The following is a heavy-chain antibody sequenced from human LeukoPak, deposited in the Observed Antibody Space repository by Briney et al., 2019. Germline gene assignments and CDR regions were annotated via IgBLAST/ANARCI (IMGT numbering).Heavy chain of an antibody. J-gene: IGHJ4*02. CDR2: TDWDDDK. CDR3: ARGEAYSSSWMNFDY. V-gene: IGHV2-70*01. Sequence: SGPALLKPTQTLTLTCTFSGFSLSTSGMCVSWIRQPPGKALEWLALTDWDDDKYYSTSLKTRLTISKDTSKNQVVLTMTNMDPVDTATYYCARGEAYSSSWMNFDYWGQGTLVTVSS. D-gene: IGHD6-13*01. CDR1: GFSLSTSGMC.